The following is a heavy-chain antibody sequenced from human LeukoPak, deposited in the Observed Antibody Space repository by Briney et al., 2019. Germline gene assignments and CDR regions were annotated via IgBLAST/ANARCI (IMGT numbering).Heavy chain of an antibody. V-gene: IGHV1-2*02. CDR3: ARATSCCLDY. CDR1: GYTFTSYA. D-gene: IGHD2-2*01. Sequence: ASVKVSCKASGYTFTSYAMNWVRQAPGQGLEWMGWINPNSGGTNYAQKFQGRVTMTRDTSISTAYMELSRLRSDDTAVYYCARATSCCLDYWGQGTLVTVSS. J-gene: IGHJ4*02. CDR2: INPNSGGT.